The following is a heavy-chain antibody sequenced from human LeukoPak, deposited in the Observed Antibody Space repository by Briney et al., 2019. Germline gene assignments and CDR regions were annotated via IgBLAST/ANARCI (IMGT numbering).Heavy chain of an antibody. J-gene: IGHJ5*02. CDR2: IYHSGST. Sequence: SETLSLTCTVSGGSISSSSYYWGWIRQPSGKGMEWVGSIYHSGSTYYNPSLKSRVTISVDTSKNQFSLKLSSVTAADTAVYYCARGIAVARFDPWGQGTLVTVSS. CDR1: GGSISSSSYY. D-gene: IGHD6-19*01. CDR3: ARGIAVARFDP. V-gene: IGHV4-39*01.